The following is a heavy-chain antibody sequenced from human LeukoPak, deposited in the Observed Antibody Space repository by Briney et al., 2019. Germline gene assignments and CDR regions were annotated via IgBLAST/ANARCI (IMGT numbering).Heavy chain of an antibody. D-gene: IGHD6-6*01. J-gene: IGHJ3*01. Sequence: GGSLRLSCAASGFTFDDYAMHWVRQAPGKGLEWVSGISWNSGSIGYADSVKGRFTISRDNAKSSLYLQINSLRAEDTAVYYCARSSYSSSSSVWGQGTMVTVSS. CDR2: ISWNSGSI. V-gene: IGHV3-9*01. CDR3: ARSSYSSSSSV. CDR1: GFTFDDYA.